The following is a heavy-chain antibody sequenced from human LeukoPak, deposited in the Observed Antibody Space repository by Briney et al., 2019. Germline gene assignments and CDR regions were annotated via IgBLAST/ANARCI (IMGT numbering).Heavy chain of an antibody. Sequence: GSSVKVSRKASGGTFSSYAISWVRQAPGQGLEWMGRIIPILGIANYAQKFQGRVTITADKSTSTAYMELSSLRSEDTAVYYCARLRVATEYYFDYWGQGTLVTVSS. CDR1: GGTFSSYA. D-gene: IGHD5-12*01. V-gene: IGHV1-69*04. CDR3: ARLRVATEYYFDY. J-gene: IGHJ4*02. CDR2: IIPILGIA.